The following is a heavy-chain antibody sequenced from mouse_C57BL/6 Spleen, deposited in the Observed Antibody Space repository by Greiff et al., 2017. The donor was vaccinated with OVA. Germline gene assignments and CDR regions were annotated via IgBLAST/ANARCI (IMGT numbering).Heavy chain of an antibody. CDR1: GFSLTSYG. Sequence: VQLVESGPGLVQPSQSLSITCTVSGFSLTSYGVHWVRQSPGKGLEWLGVIWSGGSTDYNAAFISRLSISKDNSKSQVFFKMNSLQADDTAIYYCASHYDYDGDYAMDYWGQGTSVTVSS. CDR2: IWSGGST. V-gene: IGHV2-2*01. J-gene: IGHJ4*01. D-gene: IGHD2-4*01. CDR3: ASHYDYDGDYAMDY.